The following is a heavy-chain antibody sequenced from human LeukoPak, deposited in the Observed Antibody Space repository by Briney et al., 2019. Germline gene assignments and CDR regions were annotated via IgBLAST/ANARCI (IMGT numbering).Heavy chain of an antibody. J-gene: IGHJ4*02. Sequence: SVKVSCKASGGTFSSYAISWVRQAPGQGLGWMGGIIPIFGTANYAQKFQGRVTITADESTSTAYMELSSLRSEDTAVYYCARLLYSSSSDPQGYWGQGTLVTVSS. CDR2: IIPIFGTA. D-gene: IGHD6-6*01. V-gene: IGHV1-69*13. CDR3: ARLLYSSSSDPQGY. CDR1: GGTFSSYA.